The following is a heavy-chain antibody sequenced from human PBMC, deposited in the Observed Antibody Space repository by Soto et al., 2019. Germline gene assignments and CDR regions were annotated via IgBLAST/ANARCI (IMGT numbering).Heavy chain of an antibody. J-gene: IGHJ4*02. CDR1: GYTLTELS. D-gene: IGHD3-3*01. CDR3: ATGITIFGVVITYYFDY. V-gene: IGHV1-24*01. Sequence: ASVKVSCKVSGYTLTELSMHWVRQAPGKGLEWMGGFDPEDGETIYAQKFQGRVTMTEDTSTDTAYMELSSLRSEDTAVYYCATGITIFGVVITYYFDYWGQGTLVTVSS. CDR2: FDPEDGET.